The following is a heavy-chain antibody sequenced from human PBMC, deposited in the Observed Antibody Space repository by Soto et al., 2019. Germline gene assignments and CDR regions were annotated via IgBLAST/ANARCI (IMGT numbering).Heavy chain of an antibody. Sequence: PXVSLRLSFAASGFTFSSYAMSWVRQAPGKGLEWVSAISGSVGSTYYADSVKGRFTISRDNSKNTLYLQMNSLRAEDTAVYYCAKAPTTRYWFDPWGQRTLVTVSS. J-gene: IGHJ5*02. CDR1: GFTFSSYA. V-gene: IGHV3-23*01. CDR3: AKAPTTRYWFDP. D-gene: IGHD1-1*01. CDR2: ISGSVGST.